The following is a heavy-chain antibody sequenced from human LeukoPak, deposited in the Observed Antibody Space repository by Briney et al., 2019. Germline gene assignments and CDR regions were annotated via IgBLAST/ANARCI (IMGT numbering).Heavy chain of an antibody. CDR2: INSDGSST. D-gene: IGHD2-21*02. Sequence: GGSLRLSCAASGFTFSTYWMHWVRQAPGTGLVWVSLINSDGSSTNYADSVKGRFTISRDNAKNSLHLQMNSLRAEDTAVYYCAREAGGRLDYWGQGTLVTVSS. CDR3: AREAGGRLDY. J-gene: IGHJ4*02. V-gene: IGHV3-74*01. CDR1: GFTFSTYW.